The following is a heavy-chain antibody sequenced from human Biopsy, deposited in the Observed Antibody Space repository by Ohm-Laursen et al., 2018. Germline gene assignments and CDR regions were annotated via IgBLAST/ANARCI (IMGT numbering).Heavy chain of an antibody. CDR2: VCYNGNT. J-gene: IGHJ3*02. Sequence: PSQTLSLTCAVTYGSISGHVWSWGWQAPGKGMGWVGYVCYNGNTNYSPSLKSRTTIALDTSKDRFSLKLTSETAADTAVYYWARHIGSSWEWAFDIWGRGTMVTVSS. CDR1: YGSISGHV. D-gene: IGHD6-13*01. V-gene: IGHV4-59*08. CDR3: ARHIGSSWEWAFDI.